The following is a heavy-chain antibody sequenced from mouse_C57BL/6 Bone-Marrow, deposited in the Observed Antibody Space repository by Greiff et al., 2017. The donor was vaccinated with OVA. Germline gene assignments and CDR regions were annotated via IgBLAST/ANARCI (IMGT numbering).Heavy chain of an antibody. Sequence: QVQLQQPGAELVKPGASVKMSCKASGYTFTSYWITWVKQRPGQGLEWIGDIYPGSGSTNYNEKFKSKATLTVDTSSSTAYMQLSSLTSEDSAVYYCASSSFDDGSSEGDYWGQGTTLTVSS. CDR1: GYTFTSYW. D-gene: IGHD1-1*01. CDR2: IYPGSGST. CDR3: ASSSFDDGSSEGDY. J-gene: IGHJ2*01. V-gene: IGHV1-55*01.